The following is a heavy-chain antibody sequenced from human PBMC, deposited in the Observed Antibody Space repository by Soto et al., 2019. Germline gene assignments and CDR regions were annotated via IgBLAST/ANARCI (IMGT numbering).Heavy chain of an antibody. V-gene: IGHV3-21*06. CDR3: ARESEDLTSNFDY. Sequence: GGSLRLSYAASGFTFTRYSMNWVRQAPGKGLEWVSSISSTINYIYYGDSMKGRFTISRDNAKNSLYLEMNSLRAEDTAVYYCARESEDLTSNFDYWGQGTLVTVSS. CDR2: ISSTINYI. J-gene: IGHJ4*02. CDR1: GFTFTRYS.